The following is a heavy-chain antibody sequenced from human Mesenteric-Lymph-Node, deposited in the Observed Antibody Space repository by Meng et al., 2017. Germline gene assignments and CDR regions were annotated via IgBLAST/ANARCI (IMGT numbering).Heavy chain of an antibody. D-gene: IGHD6-19*01. CDR3: ARDAAREYSSGWYHETTAFDI. J-gene: IGHJ3*02. V-gene: IGHV3-21*01. CDR1: GFTFSSYS. CDR2: ISSSSSYI. Sequence: GESLKISCVVSGFTFSSYSMNWVRQAPGKGLEWVSSISSSSSYIYYADSVKGRFTISRDNAKNSLYLQMNSLRAEDTAVYYCARDAAREYSSGWYHETTAFDIWGQGTMVTVSS.